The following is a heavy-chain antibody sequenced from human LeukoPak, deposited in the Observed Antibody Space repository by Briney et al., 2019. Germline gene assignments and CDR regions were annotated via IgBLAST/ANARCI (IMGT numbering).Heavy chain of an antibody. D-gene: IGHD3-10*01. J-gene: IGHJ4*02. CDR1: GGSISSYY. CDR2: FYYSGST. Sequence: SETLSLTCTVSGGSISSYYWSWIRQPPGKGLEWIGYFYYSGSTNYNPSLKSRVTISVDTSKNQFSLGLSSVTAADTAVYYCARGKNYYGSGSDPSDYWGQGTLVTVSS. V-gene: IGHV4-59*01. CDR3: ARGKNYYGSGSDPSDY.